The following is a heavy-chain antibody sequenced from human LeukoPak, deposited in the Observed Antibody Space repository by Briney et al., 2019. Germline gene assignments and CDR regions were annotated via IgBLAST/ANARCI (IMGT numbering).Heavy chain of an antibody. CDR3: ARASGYGDYGDY. CDR1: GFTFSNYE. J-gene: IGHJ4*02. Sequence: GGSLRLSCAASGFTFSNYEMNWVRQAPGKGLEWVSYISSSGSTIYYADSVKGRFTISRDNAKNSLYLQMNSLRAEDTAVYYCARASGYGDYGDYWGQGTLVTVSS. V-gene: IGHV3-48*03. CDR2: ISSSGSTI. D-gene: IGHD4-17*01.